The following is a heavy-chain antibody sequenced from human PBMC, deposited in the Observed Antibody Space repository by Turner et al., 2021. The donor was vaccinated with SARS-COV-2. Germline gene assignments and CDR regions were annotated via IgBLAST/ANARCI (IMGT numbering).Heavy chain of an antibody. J-gene: IGHJ4*02. D-gene: IGHD4-4*01. V-gene: IGHV3-15*01. CDR1: GFPIRKAW. CDR3: TTHSSPDY. CDR2: IKTKTDGRTT. Sequence: VQLVESGGGLVRPGGSLRLPCAASGFPIRKAWMCRVREAPGKGVEWAGRIKTKTDGRTTDYAATMKGRCTISRDESKNRLYLQMNSLKTEDTVVYYCTTHSSPDYWGQGTLVTVSS.